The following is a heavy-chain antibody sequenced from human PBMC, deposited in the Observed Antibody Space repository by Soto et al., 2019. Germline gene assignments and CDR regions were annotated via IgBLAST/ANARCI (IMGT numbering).Heavy chain of an antibody. CDR3: PSAPGHYSCDGGPFRVRYVMDV. V-gene: IGHV3-7*03. Sequence: GGSLRLSCAPSGFSFSSFYMSWVRQTRATGLEWVATINYFGTEKHYLDSLKGRLTISRDNSKNSLYLQMYSLGAEDTAVYYCPSAPGHYSCDGGPFRVRYVMDVWVQVPTVT. CDR1: GFSFSSFY. D-gene: IGHD2-2*01. J-gene: IGHJ6*02. CDR2: INYFGTEK.